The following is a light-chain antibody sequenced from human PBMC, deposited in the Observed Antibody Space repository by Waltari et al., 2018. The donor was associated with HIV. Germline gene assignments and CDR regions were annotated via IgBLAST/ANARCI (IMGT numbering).Light chain of an antibody. J-gene: IGLJ3*02. V-gene: IGLV2-18*02. CDR1: SSDIGAYNR. Sequence: QSALTQPPSVSGSLGQSVTISCPGTSSDIGAYNRVSWYQQSPGTAPKVRIYRLTNRPSGGPVRFSGSKSGSTASLTISGLQADDEADYYCSSYTTSSTWVFGGGTKVTVL. CDR3: SSYTTSSTWV. CDR2: RLT.